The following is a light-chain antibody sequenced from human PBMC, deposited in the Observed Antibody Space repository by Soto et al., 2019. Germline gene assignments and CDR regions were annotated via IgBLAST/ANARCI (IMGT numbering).Light chain of an antibody. J-gene: IGKJ4*01. CDR1: QSISNY. CDR3: QQANSFPLT. V-gene: IGKV1-39*01. CDR2: AAS. Sequence: DIQMTQSPSSLSASVGDRVTITCRASQSISNYLNWYQQKPGNAPKLLIYAASNLQSGVPSRFSGSGSGTDFTLTISSLQPEDFATYYCQQANSFPLTFGGGTKVDIK.